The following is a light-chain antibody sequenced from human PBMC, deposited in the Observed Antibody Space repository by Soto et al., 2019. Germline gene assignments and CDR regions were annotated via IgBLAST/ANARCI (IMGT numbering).Light chain of an antibody. V-gene: IGLV2-14*01. CDR3: TSYSSSSTYVV. Sequence: QSALTQPASVSGFPRQSITISCTGTSSDVGRYKYVCWYQQLPGRAPRLMIYEVSNRPSGVSNRFSGSKSGNTASLTISGVEAEDEGYYYCTSYSSSSTYVVFGGGTKLTVL. CDR2: EVS. J-gene: IGLJ2*01. CDR1: SSDVGRYKY.